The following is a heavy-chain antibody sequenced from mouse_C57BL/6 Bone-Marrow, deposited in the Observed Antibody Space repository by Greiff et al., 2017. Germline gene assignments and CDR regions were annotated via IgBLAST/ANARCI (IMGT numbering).Heavy chain of an antibody. V-gene: IGHV1-15*01. J-gene: IGHJ3*01. CDR2: IDPETGGT. D-gene: IGHD4-1*01. Sequence: VQLQQSGAELVRPGASVTLSCKASGYTFTDYEMHWVKQTPVHGLEWIGAIDPETGGTPYNQKFKGKAILTADKSSSTAYMELRSLTSEDSAVYYCTRPHWAAGFAYWGQGTLVTVSA. CDR1: GYTFTDYE. CDR3: TRPHWAAGFAY.